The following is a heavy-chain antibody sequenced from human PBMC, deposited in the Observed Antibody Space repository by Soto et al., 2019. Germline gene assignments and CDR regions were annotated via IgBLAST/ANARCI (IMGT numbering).Heavy chain of an antibody. Sequence: PSETLSLTCTVSGGSISSYYWSWIRQPPGKGLEWIGYIYYSGSTNYNPSLKSRVTISVDTSKNQFSLKLSSVTAADTAVYYCARDGPGSYYGSGRGHWFDPWGQGTLVTVSS. J-gene: IGHJ5*02. V-gene: IGHV4-59*01. CDR2: IYYSGST. D-gene: IGHD3-10*01. CDR1: GGSISSYY. CDR3: ARDGPGSYYGSGRGHWFDP.